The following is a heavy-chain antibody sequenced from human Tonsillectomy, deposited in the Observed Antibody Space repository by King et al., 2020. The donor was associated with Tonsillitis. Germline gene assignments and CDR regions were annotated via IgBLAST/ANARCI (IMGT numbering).Heavy chain of an antibody. CDR2: IYYSGTT. CDR3: ARDILTGYYRPTGAFDI. D-gene: IGHD3-9*01. Sequence: VQLQESGPGLVKPSQTLSLTCTVSGGSISSGDYFWSWIRQPPGKGLEWIGDIYYSGTTYPNPSLKSRVTISVDTSKNQFSLRLTSVTAADTAVYYCARDILTGYYRPTGAFDIWGQGTRVTVSS. CDR1: GGSISSGDYF. J-gene: IGHJ3*02. V-gene: IGHV4-30-4*01.